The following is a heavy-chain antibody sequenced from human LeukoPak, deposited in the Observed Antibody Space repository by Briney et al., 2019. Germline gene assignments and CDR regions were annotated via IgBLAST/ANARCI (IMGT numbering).Heavy chain of an antibody. D-gene: IGHD4-11*01. CDR1: GGSISSYY. CDR3: ARAPWAYGNYVHAFDI. J-gene: IGHJ3*02. CDR2: IYTSGST. Sequence: SETLSLTCTVSGGSISSYYWSWIRQPAGKGLEWIGRIYTSGSTNYNPSLKSRVTMSVDTSKNQFSLKLSSVTAADTAGYYCARAPWAYGNYVHAFDIWGQGTMVTVSS. V-gene: IGHV4-4*07.